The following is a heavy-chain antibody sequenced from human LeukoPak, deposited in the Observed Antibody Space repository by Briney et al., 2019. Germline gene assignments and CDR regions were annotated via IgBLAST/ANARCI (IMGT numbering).Heavy chain of an antibody. CDR1: GFTFSSYW. CDR2: INTDGSST. V-gene: IGHV3-74*01. Sequence: GGSLRLSCAASGFTFSSYWMHWVRQAPGKGLVWVSRINTDGSSTSYADSVKGRFTISRDNAKNTLYLQMNSLRAEVTAVYYCARRGGYSSSSQAFDIWGQGTMVTVSS. D-gene: IGHD6-6*01. CDR3: ARRGGYSSSSQAFDI. J-gene: IGHJ3*02.